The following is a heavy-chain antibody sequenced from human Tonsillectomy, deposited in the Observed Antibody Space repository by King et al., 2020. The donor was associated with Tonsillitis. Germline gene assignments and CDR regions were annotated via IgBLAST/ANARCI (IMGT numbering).Heavy chain of an antibody. J-gene: IGHJ6*02. CDR2: VIPHSGTA. D-gene: IGHD2-2*01. Sequence: VRQAPGQGLEWMGGVIPHSGTANYAQQFQGRVTMTADASTSTVYMKLSGLISEDTAVYYCATFASAALTSTGALDVWGQGTMVNVSS. CDR3: ATFASAALTSTGALDV. V-gene: IGHV1-69*01.